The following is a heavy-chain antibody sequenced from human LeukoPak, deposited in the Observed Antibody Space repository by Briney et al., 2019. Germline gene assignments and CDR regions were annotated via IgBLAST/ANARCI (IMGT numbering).Heavy chain of an antibody. D-gene: IGHD3-9*01. CDR1: GGSISSSSYY. CDR3: ARQTTRYDILTGYPADFDP. Sequence: SETLSLTCTVSGGSISSSSYYWGWIRQPPGKGLERIGSIYYSGSTYYNPSLKSRVTISVDTSKNQFSLKLSSVTAADTAVYYCARQTTRYDILTGYPADFDPWGQGTLVTVSS. CDR2: IYYSGST. J-gene: IGHJ5*02. V-gene: IGHV4-39*01.